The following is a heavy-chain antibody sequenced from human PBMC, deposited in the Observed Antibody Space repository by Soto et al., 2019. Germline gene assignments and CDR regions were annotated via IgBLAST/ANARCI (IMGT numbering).Heavy chain of an antibody. CDR1: EFTFSSYW. D-gene: IGHD3-22*01. CDR3: VRDHDYFDGSGYYRSFDS. CDR2: IKQDGGEK. J-gene: IGHJ4*02. Sequence: EVQLVESGGGLVQPGGSLRLSCAASEFTFSSYWMSWVRQTPGKGLEWVANIKQDGGEKSYLDTVKGRFTISRDNAKNSLYLQMNSLRVEDTAVYYCVRDHDYFDGSGYYRSFDSWGQGTLVTVSS. V-gene: IGHV3-7*04.